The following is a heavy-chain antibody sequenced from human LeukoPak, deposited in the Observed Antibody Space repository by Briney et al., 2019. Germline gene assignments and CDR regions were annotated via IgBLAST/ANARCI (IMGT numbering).Heavy chain of an antibody. CDR1: GFTFSSYA. J-gene: IGHJ4*02. D-gene: IGHD5-24*01. Sequence: QPGRPLRLSCAASGFTFSSYAMHWVRQAPGKGLEWVAVISYDGSNKYYADSVKGRFTISRDNSKNTLYLQMNSLRAEDTAVYYCARGNGYHLLDYRGQGTLVTVSS. CDR2: ISYDGSNK. V-gene: IGHV3-30-3*01. CDR3: ARGNGYHLLDY.